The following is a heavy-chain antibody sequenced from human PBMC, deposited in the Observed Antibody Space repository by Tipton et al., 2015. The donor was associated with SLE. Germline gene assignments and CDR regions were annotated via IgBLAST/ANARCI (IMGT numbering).Heavy chain of an antibody. Sequence: TLSLTCAVYGGSFSTYYWNWIRQPPGKGLEWIGEINHSGSTNYNPSLKSRVTVSVDTSKNQFSLKLSSVTAADTAVYYCATTYYDGSGYFFDYWGQGTLVTVSS. CDR3: ATTYYDGSGYFFDY. D-gene: IGHD3-22*01. V-gene: IGHV4-34*01. CDR2: INHSGST. J-gene: IGHJ4*02. CDR1: GGSFSTYY.